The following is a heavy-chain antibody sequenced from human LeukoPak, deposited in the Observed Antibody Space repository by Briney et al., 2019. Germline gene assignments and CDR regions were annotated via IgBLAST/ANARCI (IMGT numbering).Heavy chain of an antibody. D-gene: IGHD6-13*01. CDR3: ARDHKAAAGRDFDY. J-gene: IGHJ4*02. CDR1: GFTFSSYS. Sequence: GGSLRLSCAASGFTFSSYSMNWVRQAPGKGLEWVSYISSSSAIYYADSVKGRFTISRDNAKNSLYLQMNGLRDEDTAVYYCARDHKAAAGRDFDYWGQGTLVTVSS. CDR2: ISSSSAI. V-gene: IGHV3-48*02.